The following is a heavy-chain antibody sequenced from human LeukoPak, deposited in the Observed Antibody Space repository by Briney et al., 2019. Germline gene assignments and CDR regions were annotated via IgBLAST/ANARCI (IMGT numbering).Heavy chain of an antibody. CDR3: ARVLLLNRAFDI. D-gene: IGHD1-26*01. Sequence: GGSLRLSCAASGFTFSSYEMNWVRQAPGKGLEWVSYISSSGSTIYYAGSVKGRFTISRDNAKNSLYLQVNSLRAEDTAVYYCARVLLLNRAFDIWGQGTMVTVSS. J-gene: IGHJ3*02. V-gene: IGHV3-48*03. CDR1: GFTFSSYE. CDR2: ISSSGSTI.